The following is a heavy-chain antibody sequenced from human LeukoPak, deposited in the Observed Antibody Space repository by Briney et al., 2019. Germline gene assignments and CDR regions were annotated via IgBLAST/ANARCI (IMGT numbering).Heavy chain of an antibody. CDR3: ARDRGLGFDP. CDR1: GGSFSGYY. Sequence: SETLSLTCAVYGGSFSGYYWSWIRQPPGKGLEWIGEITHSGGTNYNSSLKSRVTISVDTSKNQFSLRLSSVTAADTAVYYCARDRGLGFDPWGQGTLVTVSS. V-gene: IGHV4-34*01. J-gene: IGHJ5*02. CDR2: ITHSGGT.